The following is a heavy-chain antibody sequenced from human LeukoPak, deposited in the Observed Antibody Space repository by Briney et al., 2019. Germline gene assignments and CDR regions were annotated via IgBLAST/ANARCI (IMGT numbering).Heavy chain of an antibody. CDR2: IYYSGST. J-gene: IGHJ6*02. CDR3: ARVPTDYGGNSVYYYYGLDV. D-gene: IGHD4-23*01. Sequence: SETLSLTCTVSGGSISNYYWSWIRQPPGKGLEWIGYIYYSGSTNYNPSLKSRVTISVDTSKNQFSLKLSSVTAADTAVYYCARVPTDYGGNSVYYYYGLDVWGQGTTVTVSS. V-gene: IGHV4-59*12. CDR1: GGSISNYY.